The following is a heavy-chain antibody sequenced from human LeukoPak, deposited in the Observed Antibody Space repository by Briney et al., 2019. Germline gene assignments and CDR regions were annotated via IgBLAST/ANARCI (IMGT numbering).Heavy chain of an antibody. D-gene: IGHD3-22*01. J-gene: IGHJ4*02. V-gene: IGHV1-2*02. CDR2: INPKSGGT. Sequence: ASVKVSCKASGHTFTGYYIHWVRQAPGQGLEWMGWINPKSGGTNYEQKFQGRVTMTSDTSISTAYMELSSLRSDDTAVYYCALEYYHDSGGYYFDSWGQGTLVTVSS. CDR1: GHTFTGYY. CDR3: ALEYYHDSGGYYFDS.